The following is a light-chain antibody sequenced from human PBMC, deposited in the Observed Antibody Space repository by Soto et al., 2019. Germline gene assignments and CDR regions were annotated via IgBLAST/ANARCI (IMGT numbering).Light chain of an antibody. CDR3: CSYAGTYILI. Sequence: QSALTQPPSVSGSPGQSVTISCTGTSSDVGGYDYVSWYQQHPGKAPKLMIYNVSKRPSGVPDRFSGSKSGTTASLTISGLQAEDEADYYCCSYAGTYILIFGGGTKLTVL. J-gene: IGLJ2*01. CDR2: NVS. V-gene: IGLV2-11*01. CDR1: SSDVGGYDY.